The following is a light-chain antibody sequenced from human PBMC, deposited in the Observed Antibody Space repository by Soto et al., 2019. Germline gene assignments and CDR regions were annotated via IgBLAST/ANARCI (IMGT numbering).Light chain of an antibody. V-gene: IGLV2-23*01. J-gene: IGLJ1*01. CDR1: RSDVGSYNL. CDR2: EGS. Sequence: QSALTHPPSVSGSPGRSLTSSSTGTRSDVGSYNLVSWYQQHPGKAPKLMIYEGSKRPSGVSNRFSGSKSGNTASLTISGLQAEDEADYYCCSYAGSSTLYVFGTGTKLSVL. CDR3: CSYAGSSTLYV.